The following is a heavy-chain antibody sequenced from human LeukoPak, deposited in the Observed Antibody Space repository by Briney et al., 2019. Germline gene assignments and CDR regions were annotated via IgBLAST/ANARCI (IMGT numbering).Heavy chain of an antibody. CDR1: GGPFSGYF. Sequence: TSETLSLTCAVSGGPFSGYFWSWLRQSSGKGLEWIGEIHNSGTTNYNPSLNSRVTISEDTSKNQFYLNLSSVTAADTAVYYCARRYYYNLGSFPFDFWSQGTLVTVSS. V-gene: IGHV4-34*01. J-gene: IGHJ4*02. CDR2: IHNSGTT. CDR3: ARRYYYNLGSFPFDF. D-gene: IGHD3-10*01.